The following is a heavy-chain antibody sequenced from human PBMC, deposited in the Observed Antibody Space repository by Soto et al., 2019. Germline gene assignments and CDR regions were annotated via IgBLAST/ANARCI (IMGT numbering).Heavy chain of an antibody. CDR2: IISILDIP. J-gene: IGHJ4*02. D-gene: IGHD6-6*01. Sequence: QVQLVQSGAEVKKPGSSVKVSCEASGGTVSAYTINWVRQAPGQGLEWMGRIISILDIPNYAQKFQGRLTIIADTSTSTTYMELRNLRSEDTATYYCARENGTSSLGYWGQGTLVTVSS. CDR3: ARENGTSSLGY. CDR1: GGTVSAYT. V-gene: IGHV1-69*02.